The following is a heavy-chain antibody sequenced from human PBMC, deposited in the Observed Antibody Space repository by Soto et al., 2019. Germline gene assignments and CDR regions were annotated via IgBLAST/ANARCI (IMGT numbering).Heavy chain of an antibody. J-gene: IGHJ6*02. CDR2: ISSSSSTI. CDR3: ARDHDYYDSSGYPQSYYYYGMDV. D-gene: IGHD3-22*01. Sequence: GGSLRLSCVASGFTFSSYSMNWGRQAPGKGLEWVSYISSSSSTIYYADSVKGRFTISRDNAKNSLYLQMNSLRDEDTAVYYCARDHDYYDSSGYPQSYYYYGMDVWGQGTTVTVSS. CDR1: GFTFSSYS. V-gene: IGHV3-48*02.